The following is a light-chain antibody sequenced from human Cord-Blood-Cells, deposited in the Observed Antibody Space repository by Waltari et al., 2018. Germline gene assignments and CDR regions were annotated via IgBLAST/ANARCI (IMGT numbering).Light chain of an antibody. V-gene: IGLV3-19*01. J-gene: IGLJ2*01. CDR3: NSRDSSGNHVV. CDR1: SLRSYY. CDR2: GKN. Sequence: SSELTQDPAVSVALGQTVRITCQGDSLRSYYASWYQQKPGHSPVPVIYGKNNRPSGIPDRFSGSSSGNTASLTITGAQAEDEADYYCNSRDSSGNHVVFGGGTKLTVL.